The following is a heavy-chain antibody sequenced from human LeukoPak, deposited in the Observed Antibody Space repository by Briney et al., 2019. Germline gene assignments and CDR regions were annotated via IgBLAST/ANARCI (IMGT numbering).Heavy chain of an antibody. Sequence: ASVKVSCKASGYTFTGYYIHWVRQAPGQGLEWMGRINPNSGGTNYAQKFQGRVTMTRDTSISTAYMELSRLRSDDTAVYYCARQGDYDRKFDYWGQGTLVTVSS. D-gene: IGHD4-17*01. CDR3: ARQGDYDRKFDY. CDR2: INPNSGGT. J-gene: IGHJ4*02. CDR1: GYTFTGYY. V-gene: IGHV1-2*06.